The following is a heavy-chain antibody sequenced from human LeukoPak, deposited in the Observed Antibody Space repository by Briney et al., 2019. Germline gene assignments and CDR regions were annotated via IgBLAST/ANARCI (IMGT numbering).Heavy chain of an antibody. D-gene: IGHD2-15*01. CDR1: GFTFSDYD. CDR3: ARVEEVASRFYYYYYGTEA. Sequence: GGSLRFSCAASGFTFSDYDMSWIRQAPGKGLEWVSYISSSGSTIYYADSVKGRFTISRDNSKNSLYLQMNSLRAEDTAVYYCARVEEVASRFYYYYYGTEAWG. J-gene: IGHJ6*02. V-gene: IGHV3-11*01. CDR2: ISSSGSTI.